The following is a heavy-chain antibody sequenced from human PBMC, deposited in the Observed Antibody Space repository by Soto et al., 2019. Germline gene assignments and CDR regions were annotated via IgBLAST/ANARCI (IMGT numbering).Heavy chain of an antibody. Sequence: SETLSLTCTVSGGSISSSSYYWGWIRQPPGKGLEWIGSIYYSGSTYYNPSLKSRVTISEDTSKNQFSLKLSSVTAADTAVYYCARGIYSGYAIYYFDYWGQGTLVTVSS. J-gene: IGHJ4*02. CDR1: GGSISSSSYY. CDR2: IYYSGST. D-gene: IGHD5-12*01. V-gene: IGHV4-39*01. CDR3: ARGIYSGYAIYYFDY.